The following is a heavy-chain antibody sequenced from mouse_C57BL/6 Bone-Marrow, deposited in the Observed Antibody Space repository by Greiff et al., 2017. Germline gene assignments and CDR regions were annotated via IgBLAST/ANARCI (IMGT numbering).Heavy chain of an antibody. CDR3: ARSITTVVYWYFDV. V-gene: IGHV1-50*01. D-gene: IGHD1-1*01. CDR2: IDPSDSYT. CDR1: GYTFTSYW. J-gene: IGHJ1*03. Sequence: QVQLQQPGAELVKPGASVKLSCKASGYTFTSYWMQWVKQRPGQGLEWIGEIDPSDSYTNYNQKFKGKATLTVDPSSSTAYMQLSSLTSEDSAVYYCARSITTVVYWYFDVWGTGTTVTVSS.